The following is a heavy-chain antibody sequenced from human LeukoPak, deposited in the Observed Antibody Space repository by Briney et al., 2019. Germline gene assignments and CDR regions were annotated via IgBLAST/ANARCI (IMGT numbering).Heavy chain of an antibody. V-gene: IGHV3-7*05. CDR3: ARDSGYSAFDY. CDR2: MNPDGSTK. D-gene: IGHD5-12*01. CDR1: GFTFSFYW. Sequence: GGSLRLSCVASGFTFSFYWMAWVRQAPGKGLEWVANMNPDGSTKNYVDSVRGRFTISRDNAKNSLYLQMNSLRADDTAVYYCARDSGYSAFDYWGQGTLVTVSS. J-gene: IGHJ4*02.